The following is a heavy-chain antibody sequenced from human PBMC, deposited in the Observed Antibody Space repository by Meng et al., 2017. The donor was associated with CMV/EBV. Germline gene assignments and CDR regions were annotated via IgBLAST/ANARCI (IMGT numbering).Heavy chain of an antibody. CDR1: GGTFSSYT. V-gene: IGHV1-69*04. Sequence: SVKVSCKASGGTFSSYTISWVRQAPGQGLEWMGMIIPILGIANYAQKFQGRVTITADKSTSTAYMELSSLRSEDTAVYYCARDWDAILYCSSTSCYFGGTQSFYYYGMDVWGQGTTVTVSS. CDR3: ARDWDAILYCSSTSCYFGGTQSFYYYGMDV. CDR2: IIPILGIA. J-gene: IGHJ6*02. D-gene: IGHD2-2*01.